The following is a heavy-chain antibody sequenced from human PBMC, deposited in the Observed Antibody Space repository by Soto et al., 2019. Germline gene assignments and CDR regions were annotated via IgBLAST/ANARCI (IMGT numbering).Heavy chain of an antibody. CDR3: ARATPGEDAFDI. Sequence: SGPTLVNPTQTLTLTCTFSGFSLSTSGMRVNWIRQPPGKALEWLARIDWDDDKFYSTSLKTRLTISKDTSKNQVVLTMTNMDPVDTATYYCARATPGEDAFDIWGQGTLVTVS. V-gene: IGHV2-70*04. CDR1: GFSLSTSGMR. CDR2: IDWDDDK. J-gene: IGHJ3*02. D-gene: IGHD3-10*01.